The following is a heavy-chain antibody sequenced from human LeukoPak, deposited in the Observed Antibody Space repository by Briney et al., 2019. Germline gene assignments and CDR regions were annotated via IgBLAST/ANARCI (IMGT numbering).Heavy chain of an antibody. Sequence: GGSLRLSCAASGFTFSSYSMNWVRQAPGKGLEWVSSISSSSSYIYYADSVKGRFTISRDNAKNSLYLQMNSLRAEDTAVYYCAREGTAAAGTCDYWGQGTLVTVSS. CDR3: AREGTAAAGTCDY. CDR1: GFTFSSYS. J-gene: IGHJ4*02. CDR2: ISSSSSYI. V-gene: IGHV3-21*01. D-gene: IGHD6-13*01.